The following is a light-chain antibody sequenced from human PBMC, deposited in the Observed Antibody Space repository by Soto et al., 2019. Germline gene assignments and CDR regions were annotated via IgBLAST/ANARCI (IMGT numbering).Light chain of an antibody. J-gene: IGLJ2*01. Sequence: QSVLTQPPSVSGAPGQRVTISCTGSSSNIGAGFDVHWYQHLPRAAPKLLIYANSNRPSGVPDRFSGSKSGNSASLAITGLQAEDEADYYCQSYDSILIGSVFGGGTKLTVL. CDR1: SSNIGAGFD. V-gene: IGLV1-40*01. CDR3: QSYDSILIGSV. CDR2: ANS.